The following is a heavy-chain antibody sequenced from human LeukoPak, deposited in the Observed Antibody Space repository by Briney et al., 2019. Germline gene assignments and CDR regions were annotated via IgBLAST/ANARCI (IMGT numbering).Heavy chain of an antibody. J-gene: IGHJ3*02. D-gene: IGHD2-2*01. V-gene: IGHV5-51*01. Sequence: GESLKISCKGSGYSFTRYWIGWVRQMPGKGLEWMGIIYPGDYDTRYSPSFQGQVTISADKSISTAYLQWSSLKASDTAMYYCAMYCSSTSCHGYAFDIWGQGTMVTVSS. CDR1: GYSFTRYW. CDR3: AMYCSSTSCHGYAFDI. CDR2: IYPGDYDT.